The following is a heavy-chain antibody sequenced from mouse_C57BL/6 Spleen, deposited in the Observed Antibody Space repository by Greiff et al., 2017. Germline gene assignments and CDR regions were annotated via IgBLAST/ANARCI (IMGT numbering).Heavy chain of an antibody. CDR2: ISDGGSYT. V-gene: IGHV5-4*01. J-gene: IGHJ3*01. Sequence: EVQLVESGGGLVKPGGSLKLSCAASGFTFSSYAMSWVRQTPEKRLEWVATISDGGSYTYYPDNVKGRFTISRDNAKNNLYLQMSHLKSEDTAMYYCAREGNYYGSSLTNWGFAYWGQGTLVTVSA. D-gene: IGHD1-1*01. CDR3: AREGNYYGSSLTNWGFAY. CDR1: GFTFSSYA.